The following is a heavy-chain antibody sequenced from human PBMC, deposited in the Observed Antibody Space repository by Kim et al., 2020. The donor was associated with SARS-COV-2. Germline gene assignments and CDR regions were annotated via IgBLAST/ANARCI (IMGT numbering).Heavy chain of an antibody. Sequence: GGSLRLSCAASGFTFSSYAMHWVRQAPGKGLEWVAVIWYDGSNKYYADSVKGRFTISRDNSKNTLYLQMNSLRAEDTAVYYCAKTSSDIAVAGIPDYFDYWGQGTLVTVSS. J-gene: IGHJ4*02. CDR3: AKTSSDIAVAGIPDYFDY. CDR1: GFTFSSYA. V-gene: IGHV3-33*06. D-gene: IGHD6-19*01. CDR2: IWYDGSNK.